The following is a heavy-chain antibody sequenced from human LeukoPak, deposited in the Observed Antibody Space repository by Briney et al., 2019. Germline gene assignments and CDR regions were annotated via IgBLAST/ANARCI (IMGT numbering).Heavy chain of an antibody. CDR3: AREGCSGGSCYSLPYYYYGMDV. CDR2: LIPIFGTA. Sequence: SVKVSCKASGGTFSSYAISWVRQAPGQGLEWMGGLIPIFGTANYAQKFQGRVTITADESTSTAYMELSSLRSEDTAVYYCAREGCSGGSCYSLPYYYYGMDVWGQGTTVTVSS. CDR1: GGTFSSYA. D-gene: IGHD2-15*01. V-gene: IGHV1-69*13. J-gene: IGHJ6*02.